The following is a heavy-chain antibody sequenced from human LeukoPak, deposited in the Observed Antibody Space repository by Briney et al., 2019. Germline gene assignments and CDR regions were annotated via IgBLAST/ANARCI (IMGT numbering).Heavy chain of an antibody. Sequence: GESLKISCKGSGYSFTSYWIGWVRQMPGKGLEWIGIIYPGDSDTRYSPSFQGQVTISADKSISTAYLQWSSLKASDTAMYYCARLLRFGSSGYYNFDYWGQRTLVTVSS. V-gene: IGHV5-51*01. CDR1: GYSFTSYW. J-gene: IGHJ4*02. CDR2: IYPGDSDT. D-gene: IGHD3-22*01. CDR3: ARLLRFGSSGYYNFDY.